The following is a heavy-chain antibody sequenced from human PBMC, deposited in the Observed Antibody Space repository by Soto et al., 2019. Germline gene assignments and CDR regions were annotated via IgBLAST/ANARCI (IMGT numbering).Heavy chain of an antibody. CDR3: AKKVNSGSRSQYFDY. CDR1: GFTFSSYS. D-gene: IGHD3-10*01. Sequence: EVQLLESGGGLVQPGGSLRVSCAASGFTFSSYSMSWGCQAPGNGLEWVPGFRSSGDGGTTYYTDSVKGRFTISRATATYTLFLKMNLRSAEDTAIYYCAKKVNSGSRSQYFDYWGQGTLVTVSS. J-gene: IGHJ4*02. V-gene: IGHV3-23*01. CDR2: FRSSGDGGTT.